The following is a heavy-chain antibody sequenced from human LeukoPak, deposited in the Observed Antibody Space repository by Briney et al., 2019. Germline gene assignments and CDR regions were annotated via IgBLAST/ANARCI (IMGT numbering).Heavy chain of an antibody. V-gene: IGHV4-4*07. CDR1: GGSISSYY. J-gene: IGHJ4*02. CDR2: IYTSGST. Sequence: SETLSLTCTVSGGSISSYYWSWIRQPAGKGLEWIGRIYTSGSTNYSPSLKSRVTMSVDTSKNQFSLKLGSVTAADTAVYYCAGLYYYGSGSSFDYWGQGTLVTVSS. CDR3: AGLYYYGSGSSFDY. D-gene: IGHD3-10*01.